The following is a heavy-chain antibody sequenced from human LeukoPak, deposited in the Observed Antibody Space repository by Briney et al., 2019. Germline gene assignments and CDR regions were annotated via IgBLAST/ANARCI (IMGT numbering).Heavy chain of an antibody. J-gene: IGHJ5*02. Sequence: GGSLRLSCAASGFTFSSYAMSWARQAPGKGLEWVSAISGSGGSTYYADSVKGRFTISRDNSKNTLYLQMNSLRAEDTAVYYCAKDPGYDEFNWFDPWGQGTLVTVSS. D-gene: IGHD3-3*01. CDR2: ISGSGGST. CDR3: AKDPGYDEFNWFDP. CDR1: GFTFSSYA. V-gene: IGHV3-23*01.